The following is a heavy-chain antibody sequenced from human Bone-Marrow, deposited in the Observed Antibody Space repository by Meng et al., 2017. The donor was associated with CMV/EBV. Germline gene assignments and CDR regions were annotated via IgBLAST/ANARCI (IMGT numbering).Heavy chain of an antibody. D-gene: IGHD4-11*01. J-gene: IGHJ6*02. CDR1: GGSFSGYY. Sequence: SETLSLTCAVYGGSFSGYYWSWIRQPPGKGLEWIGEINHSGSTNYNPSLKSRVTISVDTSKNQFSLKLSSVTAADTAVYYCARELTVTIGQGTHYYYYGMDVWGQGTTVTVSS. CDR2: INHSGST. V-gene: IGHV4-34*01. CDR3: ARELTVTIGQGTHYYYYGMDV.